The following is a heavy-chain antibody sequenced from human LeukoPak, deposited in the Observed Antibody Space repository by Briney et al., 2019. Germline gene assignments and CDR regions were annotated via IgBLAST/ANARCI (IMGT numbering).Heavy chain of an antibody. J-gene: IGHJ4*02. CDR3: VVGLTTVTPFDY. Sequence: GGSLRLSCAASGFTFSSYAMSWARHAPGKGLEWVSAISGSGGSTYYADSVKGRFNISRDNSKNTLYLQMNSLRAEDTAVYYCVVGLTTVTPFDYWGQGTLVTVSS. D-gene: IGHD4-17*01. CDR1: GFTFSSYA. V-gene: IGHV3-23*01. CDR2: ISGSGGST.